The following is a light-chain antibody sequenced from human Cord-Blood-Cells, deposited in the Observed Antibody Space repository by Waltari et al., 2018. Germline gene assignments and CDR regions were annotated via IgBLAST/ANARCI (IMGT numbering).Light chain of an antibody. CDR2: DVS. CDR3: SSYTSSSPWV. V-gene: IGLV2-14*01. J-gene: IGLJ3*02. Sequence: QSALTQPASVSGSPGQSITISCTGTSSDVGGYNYVSWYQQHPGKAPKLMIYDVSNRPSGVSIRFSGSKSVNTASLTISGLQAEDEADYYCSSYTSSSPWVFGGGTKLTVL. CDR1: SSDVGGYNY.